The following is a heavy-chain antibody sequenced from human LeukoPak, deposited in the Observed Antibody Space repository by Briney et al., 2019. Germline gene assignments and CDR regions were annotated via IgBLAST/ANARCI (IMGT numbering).Heavy chain of an antibody. V-gene: IGHV4-4*07. CDR3: ARESYGSGSS. Sequence: SVTLSLQCTVSSGSISSYHWIWMRQPAGKGLEWIGCIYTSGSTNYNPSLKSRVTMSVDTSKNQFSLKLSSVTAADTAVYYCARESYGSGSSLGQGTLVTVSS. CDR1: SGSISSYH. D-gene: IGHD3-10*01. J-gene: IGHJ5*02. CDR2: IYTSGST.